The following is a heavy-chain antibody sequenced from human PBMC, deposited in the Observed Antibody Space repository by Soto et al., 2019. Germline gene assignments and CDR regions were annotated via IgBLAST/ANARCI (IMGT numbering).Heavy chain of an antibody. V-gene: IGHV4-39*02. J-gene: IGHJ4*02. CDR3: ARLSEYTFGGN. CDR1: GGSISSRTYY. D-gene: IGHD3-16*01. Sequence: QLQLQESGPGLVKPSETLSLACTVSGGSISSRTYYWGWIRQPPGKGLEWIGSYSYTGSTYYSPTLKSRVTISVETSKNHFSLTLSSVTAADTAVYYCARLSEYTFGGNWGQGTLVTVSS. CDR2: YSYTGST.